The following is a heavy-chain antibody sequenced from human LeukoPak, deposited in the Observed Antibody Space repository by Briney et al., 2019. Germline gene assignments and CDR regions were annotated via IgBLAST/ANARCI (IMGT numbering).Heavy chain of an antibody. Sequence: GGSLRLSCAASGFTFSSYEMNWVRQTPGKGLEWISYISSSGSTMYYADSAKGRFTISRDNAKNSLYLQMNSLRAEDTAIYYCASSSWYALDYWGQGTLVTVSS. CDR2: ISSSGSTM. D-gene: IGHD6-13*01. CDR3: ASSSWYALDY. V-gene: IGHV3-48*03. CDR1: GFTFSSYE. J-gene: IGHJ4*02.